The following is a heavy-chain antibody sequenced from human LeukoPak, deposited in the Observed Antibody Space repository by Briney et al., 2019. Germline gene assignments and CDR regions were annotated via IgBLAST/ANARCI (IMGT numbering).Heavy chain of an antibody. V-gene: IGHV3-11*01. Sequence: GGSLRLSCAASGFTFSDYYMSWIRQAPGKGLEWVSYISSSGGTIYYADSVKGRFTISRDNAKNSLYLQMNSLRAEDTAVYYCARAKRGSCCNFDYWGQGTLVTVSS. J-gene: IGHJ4*02. CDR1: GFTFSDYY. D-gene: IGHD2-15*01. CDR2: ISSSGGTI. CDR3: ARAKRGSCCNFDY.